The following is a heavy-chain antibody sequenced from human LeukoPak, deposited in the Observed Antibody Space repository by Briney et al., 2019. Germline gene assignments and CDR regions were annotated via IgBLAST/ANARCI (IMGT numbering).Heavy chain of an antibody. CDR1: GGSFSGYY. CDR3: ARYGGDSYWYFDL. V-gene: IGHV4-34*01. J-gene: IGHJ2*01. CDR2: INHSGSA. Sequence: SETLSLTCAVYGGSFSGYYWSWIRQPPGKGLEWIGEINHSGSANYSPSLKSRVTISVDTSKNHFSLKLASVTAADTAVYYCARYGGDSYWYFDLWGRGTLLTVSS. D-gene: IGHD4-23*01.